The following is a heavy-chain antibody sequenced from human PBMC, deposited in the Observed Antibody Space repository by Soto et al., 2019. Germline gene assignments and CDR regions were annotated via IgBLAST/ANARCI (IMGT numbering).Heavy chain of an antibody. J-gene: IGHJ4*02. CDR3: AKGPFFGVKNIYDS. Sequence: EVQLLESGGGLVQPGGSLRLSCAASGFTFSSYAMSWVRQAPGKGLEWVSGMSGSGGTAYYRDSGKGRFTISRDNSRQRLYLKMNSLRAEDTALYYCAKGPFFGVKNIYDSGGQGTLVTFSS. CDR2: MSGSGGTA. V-gene: IGHV3-23*01. D-gene: IGHD3-3*01. CDR1: GFTFSSYA.